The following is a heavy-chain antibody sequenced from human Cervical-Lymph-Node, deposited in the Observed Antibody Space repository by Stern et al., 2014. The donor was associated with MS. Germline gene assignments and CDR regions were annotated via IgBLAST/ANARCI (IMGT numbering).Heavy chain of an antibody. J-gene: IGHJ6*02. CDR2: ISGRGGST. Sequence: EVQLVESGGGLVQPGGSLRLSCAASGFTFSSYAMSWVRQAPGKGLEWVSAISGRGGSTYYADSVKGRFTLSRDNSKNTLYLQMNSLRAEDTAVYYCAKGGIVVVPAAINYYYGMDVWGQGTTVTVSS. CDR3: AKGGIVVVPAAINYYYGMDV. V-gene: IGHV3-23*04. D-gene: IGHD2-2*01. CDR1: GFTFSSYA.